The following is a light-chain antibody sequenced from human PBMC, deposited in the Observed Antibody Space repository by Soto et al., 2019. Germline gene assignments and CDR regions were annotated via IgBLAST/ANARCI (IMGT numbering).Light chain of an antibody. J-gene: IGLJ2*01. V-gene: IGLV1-44*01. Sequence: QLVLTQPPSASGTPGQRVTISCSGSSSNIGSNTVNWYQQLPGTAPKLLIYSNNQRPSGVPDRFSGSKSGTSASLAISGLQSADEADYYCAAWDDSLNGPVVFGGGTELTVL. CDR3: AAWDDSLNGPVV. CDR2: SNN. CDR1: SSNIGSNT.